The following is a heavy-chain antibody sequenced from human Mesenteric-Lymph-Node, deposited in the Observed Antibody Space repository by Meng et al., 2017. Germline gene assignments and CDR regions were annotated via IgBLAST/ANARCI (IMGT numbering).Heavy chain of an antibody. J-gene: IGHJ4*02. D-gene: IGHD6-13*01. Sequence: GGSLRLSCAASGFTFSSYAMHWVRQAPGKGLEWVAVISYDGSNKYYADSVKGRFTISRDNSKNTLYLQMNSLRAEDTAVYYCARDQRGPAAAVRGAAGTIGYWGQGTLVTVSS. CDR2: ISYDGSNK. CDR1: GFTFSSYA. V-gene: IGHV3-30*01. CDR3: ARDQRGPAAAVRGAAGTIGY.